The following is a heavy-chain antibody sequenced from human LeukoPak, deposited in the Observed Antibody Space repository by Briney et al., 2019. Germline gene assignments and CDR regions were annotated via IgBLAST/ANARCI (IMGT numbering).Heavy chain of an antibody. CDR1: GFTFSSYG. CDR2: IRYDGSNK. D-gene: IGHD3-3*01. CDR3: TKMAGYYDFWSGYYGDF. V-gene: IGHV3-30*02. J-gene: IGHJ4*02. Sequence: GGSLRLSRAASGFTFSSYGMHWVRQAPGKGLEWVAFIRYDGSNKYYADSVKGRFTISRDNSKNTLYLQMNSLRAEDTTVYYCTKMAGYYDFWSGYYGDFWGQGTLVTVSS.